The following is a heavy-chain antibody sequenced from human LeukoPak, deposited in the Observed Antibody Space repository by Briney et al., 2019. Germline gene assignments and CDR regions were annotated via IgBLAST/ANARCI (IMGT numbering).Heavy chain of an antibody. V-gene: IGHV3-23*01. Sequence: GGSLRLSCAASGFTFNNYAMSWVRQAPGKGLEWVSSLSASGSSTSYADSVKGRVTISRDNSKNTLYLQMNSLRADDTAVYYCAKGSLSGDYIPAIDNYFDHWGQGTLVTVSS. CDR3: AKGSLSGDYIPAIDNYFDH. J-gene: IGHJ4*02. D-gene: IGHD4-17*01. CDR1: GFTFNNYA. CDR2: LSASGSST.